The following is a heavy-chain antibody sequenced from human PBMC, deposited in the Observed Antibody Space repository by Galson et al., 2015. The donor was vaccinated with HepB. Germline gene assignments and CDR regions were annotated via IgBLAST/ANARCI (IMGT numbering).Heavy chain of an antibody. Sequence: ETLSLTCAVYGGSFSGYYWSWIRQPPGKGLEWIGEINHSGSTNYNPSLKSRVTISVDTSKNQFSLKLSSVTAADTAVYYCARESLRFLEWYGPLAFDYWGQGTLVTVSS. V-gene: IGHV4-34*01. D-gene: IGHD3-3*01. CDR2: INHSGST. CDR1: GGSFSGYY. J-gene: IGHJ4*02. CDR3: ARESLRFLEWYGPLAFDY.